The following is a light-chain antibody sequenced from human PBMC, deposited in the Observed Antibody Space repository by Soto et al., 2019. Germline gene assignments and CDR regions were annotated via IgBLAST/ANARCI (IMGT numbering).Light chain of an antibody. J-gene: IGLJ3*02. CDR2: GTN. CDR3: AAWDDGLNGWV. Sequence: SVLTQPPSVSGTPGQRVTISCSGSSSNIGINTVNWYQQLPGTAPKLLIYGTNQRPSGVPDRFSGSKSGTSGSLAISGLQSEDEADYYCAAWDDGLNGWVFGGGTKVTVL. CDR1: SSNIGINT. V-gene: IGLV1-44*01.